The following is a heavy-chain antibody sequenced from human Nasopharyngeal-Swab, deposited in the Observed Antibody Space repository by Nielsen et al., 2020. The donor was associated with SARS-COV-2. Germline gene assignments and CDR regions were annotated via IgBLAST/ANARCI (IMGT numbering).Heavy chain of an antibody. Sequence: PGKGLEWIGYICYSGSTYYNPSLKSRVTISVDTSKNQFSLKLSSVTAADTAVYYCARDRVVPAAMWAYYYYYGMDVWGQGTTVTVSS. CDR2: ICYSGST. CDR3: ARDRVVPAAMWAYYYYYGMDV. V-gene: IGHV4-31*02. D-gene: IGHD2-2*01. J-gene: IGHJ6*02.